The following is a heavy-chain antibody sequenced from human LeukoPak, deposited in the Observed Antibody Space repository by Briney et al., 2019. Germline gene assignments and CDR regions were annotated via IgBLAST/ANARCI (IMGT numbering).Heavy chain of an antibody. CDR3: ATRSSTLAAARCFDD. D-gene: IGHD6-6*01. V-gene: IGHV4-34*01. J-gene: IGHJ4*03. CDR1: GESFSAYF. Sequence: SETLSLTCSVHGESFSAYFWSWIRHVPGKGLEWRGEIDHRGSSNYNPPLKSRATISVDTSKNHFSLSLTSVTAADTAVYYCATRSSTLAAARCFDDWGQGTVVTVSS. CDR2: IDHRGSS.